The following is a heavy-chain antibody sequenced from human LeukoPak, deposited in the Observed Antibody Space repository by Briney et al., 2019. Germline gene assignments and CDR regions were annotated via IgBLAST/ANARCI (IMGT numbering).Heavy chain of an antibody. V-gene: IGHV1-69*13. D-gene: IGHD3-22*01. CDR1: GGTFSRYA. CDR2: IIPILGTT. Sequence: SVKVSCKASGGTFSRYAISWVRQAPGQGLEWMGGIIPILGTTNYAKKFQGRVTITADESTSTLYMELRSLRSEDTAIYYCARDDYYDSSAYRENPFDVWGQGTMVTVSS. J-gene: IGHJ3*01. CDR3: ARDDYYDSSAYRENPFDV.